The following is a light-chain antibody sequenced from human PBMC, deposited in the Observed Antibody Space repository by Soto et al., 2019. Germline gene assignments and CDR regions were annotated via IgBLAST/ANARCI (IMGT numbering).Light chain of an antibody. V-gene: IGKV3-20*01. CDR3: QQYGSSPT. CDR1: QSVSSSY. J-gene: IGKJ4*01. CDR2: GAS. Sequence: EIVLTQSPGTLSLSPGERATLSCRASQSVSSSYLAWYQQKPGQAPRLLIYGASSRATGIPDRFSGSGSGTGFPLTISRLEPEDFAVYYCQQYGSSPTFGGGTKVAIK.